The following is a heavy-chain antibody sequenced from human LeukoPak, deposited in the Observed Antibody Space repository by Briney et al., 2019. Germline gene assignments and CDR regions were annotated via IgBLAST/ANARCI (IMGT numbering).Heavy chain of an antibody. Sequence: GGSLRLSCAASGFTFSSYGMSWVRQAPGKGLEWVSGINWNGGSTVYADSVKGRFTISRDNAKNSLYLQMNSLRAEDTALYYCARVGCSSTSCYRNYYYYMDVWGKGTTVTVSS. V-gene: IGHV3-20*04. D-gene: IGHD2-2*01. CDR3: ARVGCSSTSCYRNYYYYMDV. CDR1: GFTFSSYG. J-gene: IGHJ6*03. CDR2: INWNGGST.